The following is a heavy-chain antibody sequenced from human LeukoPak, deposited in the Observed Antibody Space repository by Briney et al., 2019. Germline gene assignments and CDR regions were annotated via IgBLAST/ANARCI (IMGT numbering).Heavy chain of an antibody. J-gene: IGHJ4*02. CDR3: ARGRQQSALAY. Sequence: SQTLSFPGIFSGGSISSGGYSWSWFRHHQGKGLEWIGYIYYSGSTYYNPSLKSRVTISVDTSKNQFSLKLSSVTAADTAVYYCARGRQQSALAYWGQGTLVTVSS. CDR2: IYYSGST. CDR1: GGSISSGGYS. D-gene: IGHD6-13*01. V-gene: IGHV4-31*03.